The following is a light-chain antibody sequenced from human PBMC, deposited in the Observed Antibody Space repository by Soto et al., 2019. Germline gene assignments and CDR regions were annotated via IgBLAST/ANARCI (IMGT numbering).Light chain of an antibody. CDR2: EAS. CDR1: QSVNKY. Sequence: VLTQSPATLSLSPGERATLSCRASQSVNKYLAWYQQKPGQAPRLLIYEASKRATGIPARFSGSGSGTDFTLTNSSLEPEDFAVYYCQQRSNWPSITFGQGTRLEI. J-gene: IGKJ5*01. V-gene: IGKV3-11*01. CDR3: QQRSNWPSIT.